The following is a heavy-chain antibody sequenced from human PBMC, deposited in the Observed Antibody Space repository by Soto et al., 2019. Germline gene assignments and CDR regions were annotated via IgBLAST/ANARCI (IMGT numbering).Heavy chain of an antibody. J-gene: IGHJ4*02. CDR3: ARYNSYAIDY. Sequence: SETLSLTCTVSGTSISRYYWSWIRQPPGKGLEWIANIHYSGTTNYNPSLASRVTLSVDTSKNQFSLKMTSVTAADRAMYFCARYNSYAIDYWGRGTLVTVSS. V-gene: IGHV4-59*01. CDR1: GTSISRYY. D-gene: IGHD2-8*01. CDR2: IHYSGTT.